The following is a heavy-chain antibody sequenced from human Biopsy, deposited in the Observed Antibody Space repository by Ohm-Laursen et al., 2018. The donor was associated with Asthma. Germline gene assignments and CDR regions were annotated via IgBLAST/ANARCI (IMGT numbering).Heavy chain of an antibody. J-gene: IGHJ4*02. D-gene: IGHD3-3*01. V-gene: IGHV1-2*06. CDR1: GYTFTGYY. CDR3: ARGRHYDFWSGYYIEYFDY. Sequence: GASVKVSCEASGYTFTGYYMHWVRQAPGQGLEWMGRINPNSGGTNYAQKFQGRVTMTRDTSISTAYMELSRLRSDDTAVYYCARGRHYDFWSGYYIEYFDYWGQGTLVTVSS. CDR2: INPNSGGT.